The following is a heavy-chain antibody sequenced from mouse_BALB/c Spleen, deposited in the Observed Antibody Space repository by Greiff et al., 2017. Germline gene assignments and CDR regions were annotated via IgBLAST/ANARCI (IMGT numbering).Heavy chain of an antibody. D-gene: IGHD2-10*02. CDR3: ARDRYGNLYYFDY. CDR2: IYPGDGDT. Sequence: VQLQQSGAELARPGASVKLSCKASGYTFTSYWMQWVKQRPGQGLEWIGAIYPGDGDTRYTQKFKGKATLTADKSSSTAYMQLSSLTSEDSAVYYCARDRYGNLYYFDYWGQGTTLTVSS. J-gene: IGHJ2*01. V-gene: IGHV1-87*01. CDR1: GYTFTSYW.